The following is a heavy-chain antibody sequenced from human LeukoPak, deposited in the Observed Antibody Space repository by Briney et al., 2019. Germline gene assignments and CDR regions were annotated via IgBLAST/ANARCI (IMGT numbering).Heavy chain of an antibody. CDR2: ISAYNGNT. CDR1: GYTFTSYG. D-gene: IGHD1-7*01. V-gene: IGHV1-18*01. CDR3: ARAITGTTRYVWYFDL. J-gene: IGHJ2*01. Sequence: VASVKVSCKASGYTFTSYGISWVRQAPGQGLEWMGWISAYNGNTNYAQKLQGRVTMTTDTSTSTAYMELRSLRSDDTAVYYCARAITGTTRYVWYFDLWGRGTLVTVSS.